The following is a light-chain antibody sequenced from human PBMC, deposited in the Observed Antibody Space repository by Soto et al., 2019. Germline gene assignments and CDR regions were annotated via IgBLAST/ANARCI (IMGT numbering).Light chain of an antibody. CDR1: SSDVGAYNY. J-gene: IGLJ1*01. V-gene: IGLV2-8*01. CDR3: SSHGGSNNFYL. Sequence: QSALTQPPSASGSPVQAGTISCTGTSSDVGAYNYVSWYQQHPGKASKLMIHEVSKRPSGVPDRFAASKSGNTASLTVSGLQAEDEYDYYVSSHGGSNNFYLFGPGTKVTVL. CDR2: EVS.